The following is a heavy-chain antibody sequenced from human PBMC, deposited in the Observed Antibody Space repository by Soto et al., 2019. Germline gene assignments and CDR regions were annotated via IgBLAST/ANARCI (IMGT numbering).Heavy chain of an antibody. CDR2: ILSSSGVI. J-gene: IGHJ6*03. V-gene: IGHV3-48*01. Sequence: EVQLVESGGGLVQPGGSLRLSCAASGFTFGSYSMNWVRQAPGKGLEWVSFILSSSGVIYYADSVKGRFTISRDNAKNSLYLQMKRLRAEDTAVYYWARDLRAPLVATAMPYYMDVWGKGTTVTVSS. D-gene: IGHD2-21*02. CDR3: ARDLRAPLVATAMPYYMDV. CDR1: GFTFGSYS.